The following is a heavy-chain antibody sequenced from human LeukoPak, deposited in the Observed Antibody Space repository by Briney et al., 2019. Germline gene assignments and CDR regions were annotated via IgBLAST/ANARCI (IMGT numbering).Heavy chain of an antibody. CDR1: GFTFSSYG. J-gene: IGHJ4*02. D-gene: IGHD1-26*01. Sequence: RGSMRLSCAASGFTFSSYGMHWVRQAPGKGLGWVAFIRYDGSNKYYADSVKGRFTISRDNSKNTLYLRMNSLIAEDTDVYYRASTIVVGAFTLFDYWGQGTLVTVSS. CDR2: IRYDGSNK. CDR3: ASTIVVGAFTLFDY. V-gene: IGHV3-30*02.